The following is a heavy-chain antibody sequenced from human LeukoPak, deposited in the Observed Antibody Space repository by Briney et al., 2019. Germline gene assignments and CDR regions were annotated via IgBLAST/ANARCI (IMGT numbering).Heavy chain of an antibody. CDR2: ISWNSGSI. CDR1: GFTFDDYA. Sequence: SGRSLRLSCAASGFTFDDYAMHWVRQAPGKGLEWVSGISWNSGSIGYADSVKGRFTIYRDNAKNSLYLQMNSLRAEDTALYYCAKGVHYYGSGSYYDWGQGTLVTVSS. J-gene: IGHJ4*02. CDR3: AKGVHYYGSGSYYD. D-gene: IGHD3-10*01. V-gene: IGHV3-9*01.